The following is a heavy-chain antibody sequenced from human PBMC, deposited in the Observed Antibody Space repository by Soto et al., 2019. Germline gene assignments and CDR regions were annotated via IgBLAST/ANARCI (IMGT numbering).Heavy chain of an antibody. D-gene: IGHD1-26*01. CDR3: ARGRYSGSYVHAFDI. V-gene: IGHV3-13*01. J-gene: IGHJ3*02. CDR2: IGTAGDT. CDR1: GFTFSSYD. Sequence: GGSLRLSCAASGFTFSSYDMHWVRQATGKGLEWVSAIGTAGDTYYPGSVKGRFTISRENAKNSLYLQMNSLRAGDTAVYYCARGRYSGSYVHAFDIWGQGTMVTVSS.